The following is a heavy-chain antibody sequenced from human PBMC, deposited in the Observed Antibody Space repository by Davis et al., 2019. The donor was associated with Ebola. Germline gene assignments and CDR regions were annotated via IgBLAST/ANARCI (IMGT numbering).Heavy chain of an antibody. CDR1: KFTFSSYG. CDR3: ARPIAAAGTWYYYYGMDV. CDR2: ISYDGSNK. V-gene: IGHV3-30*03. J-gene: IGHJ6*02. Sequence: GGSLRLSCAASKFTFSSYGMHWVRQAPGKGLEWVAVISYDGSNKYYADSVKGRFTISRDNSKNTLYLQMNSLRAEDTAVYYCARPIAAAGTWYYYYGMDVWGRGTTVTVSS. D-gene: IGHD6-13*01.